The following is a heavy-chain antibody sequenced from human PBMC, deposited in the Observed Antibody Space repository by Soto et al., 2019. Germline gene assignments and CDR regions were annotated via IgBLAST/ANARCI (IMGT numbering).Heavy chain of an antibody. CDR3: AKAACSAGSCYPYYFDY. Sequence: VQLVESGGGLVQPGGSLRLSCAASGFSFSSYWMHWVRQAPGKGLVWVSRINSDGSSTNHADSVKGRFTISRDNAKNTLSLHMNSLRAEDTAVYYCAKAACSAGSCYPYYFDYWGRGTLVTVSS. D-gene: IGHD2-15*01. V-gene: IGHV3-74*01. CDR2: INSDGSST. J-gene: IGHJ4*02. CDR1: GFSFSSYW.